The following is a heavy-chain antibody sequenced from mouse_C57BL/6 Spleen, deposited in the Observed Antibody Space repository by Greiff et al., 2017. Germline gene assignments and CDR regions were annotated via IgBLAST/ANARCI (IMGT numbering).Heavy chain of an antibody. CDR1: GYTFTDYY. J-gene: IGHJ4*01. V-gene: IGHV1-76*01. CDR2: IYPGSGNT. CDR3: ARGGSYYAMDY. Sequence: VQLQQSGAELVRPGASVKLSCKASGYTFTDYYINWVKQRPGQGLEWIARIYPGSGNTYYNEKFKGKATLTAEKSSSTAYMPLSSLTSEDSAVYFCARGGSYYAMDYWGQGTTVTVSS.